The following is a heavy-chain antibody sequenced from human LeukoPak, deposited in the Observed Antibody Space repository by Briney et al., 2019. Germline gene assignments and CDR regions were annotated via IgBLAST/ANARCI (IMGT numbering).Heavy chain of an antibody. CDR2: MNPNSGNT. V-gene: IGHV1-8*03. Sequence: ASVKVSCKASGYTFTNYDINWVRQATGQGLEWMGWMNPNSGNTGYAQKFQGRVTITRNTSINTAYMELSSLRSEDTAVYYCARASKASRWCDPWGQGSLVTVSS. CDR3: ARASKASRWCDP. J-gene: IGHJ5*02. CDR1: GYTFTNYD.